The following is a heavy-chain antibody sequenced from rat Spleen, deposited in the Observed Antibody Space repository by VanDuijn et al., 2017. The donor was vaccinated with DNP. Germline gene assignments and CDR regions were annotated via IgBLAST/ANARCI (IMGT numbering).Heavy chain of an antibody. Sequence: EVQLQESGPGLAKPSQSLSLTCSVTGYSITSDYWGWVRKFPGNKMEWIGHITYSGSTSYNPSLKSRISITRDTSENQFFLHLNSVTTEETATYYCARWVRYFDSWGQGVMVTVSS. CDR3: ARWVRYFDS. D-gene: IGHD1-1*01. CDR2: ITYSGST. CDR1: GYSITSDY. V-gene: IGHV3-1*01. J-gene: IGHJ2*01.